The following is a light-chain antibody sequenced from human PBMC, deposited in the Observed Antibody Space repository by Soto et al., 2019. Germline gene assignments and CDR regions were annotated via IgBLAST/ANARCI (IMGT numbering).Light chain of an antibody. CDR2: AAS. V-gene: IGKV1-39*01. CDR3: QQSYNTPLT. Sequence: DTRMTLSASFQSASSGDRVTITCRASQYISNYLNWYQQKPGRAPKLLIYAASALQSGVPSRFSGSGSGTDFTLTISSLQPEDFATYYCQQSYNTPLTFGGGTKVDIK. J-gene: IGKJ4*01. CDR1: QYISNY.